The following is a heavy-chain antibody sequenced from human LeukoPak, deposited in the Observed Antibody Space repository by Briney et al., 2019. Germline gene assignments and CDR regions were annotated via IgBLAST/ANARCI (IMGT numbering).Heavy chain of an antibody. J-gene: IGHJ4*02. D-gene: IGHD1/OR15-1a*01. CDR3: ARERNRRATFYQSPLDH. Sequence: SETLSLTCAVYGGSFTSYYWSWIRQHPGKGLEWIGENSHSGSTNYNPSLKSRVTMSVDTSKNQFSLRLSSVTAADTAIYYCARERNRRATFYQSPLDHWGQGTLVTVSA. CDR1: GGSFTSYY. CDR2: NSHSGST. V-gene: IGHV4-34*01.